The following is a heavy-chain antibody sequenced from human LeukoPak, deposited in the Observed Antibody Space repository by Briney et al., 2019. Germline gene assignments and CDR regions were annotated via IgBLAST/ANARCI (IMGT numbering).Heavy chain of an antibody. Sequence: GGSLRLSCAASGFTFSKDDFHWVRQAPGKGLEWVAAIGVTGDTYYADSVKGRFTISRDNAKNSLYLQMNSLRAEDTAVYYCATDSGSYYRAYWGQGTLVTVSS. V-gene: IGHV3-13*01. D-gene: IGHD1-26*01. J-gene: IGHJ4*02. CDR1: GFTFSKDD. CDR3: ATDSGSYYRAY. CDR2: IGVTGDT.